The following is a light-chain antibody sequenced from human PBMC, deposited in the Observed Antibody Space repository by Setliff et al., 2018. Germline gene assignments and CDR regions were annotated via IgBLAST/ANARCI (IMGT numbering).Light chain of an antibody. CDR2: EVS. J-gene: IGLJ1*01. CDR3: SSYTSSSTRV. Sequence: QSALTQPASVSGSPGQSITISCTGTSSDVGYYNYVPWYQQHPGKAPKLMIYEVSNRPSGVSNRFSGSKSGNTASLTISGLQAEDEADYYCSSYTSSSTRVFGTGTKGTVL. CDR1: SSDVGYYNY. V-gene: IGLV2-14*01.